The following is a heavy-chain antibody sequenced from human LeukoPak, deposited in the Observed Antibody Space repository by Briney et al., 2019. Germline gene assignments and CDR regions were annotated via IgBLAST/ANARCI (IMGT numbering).Heavy chain of an antibody. CDR3: ARDKSARYDY. J-gene: IGHJ4*02. Sequence: GGSLRLSCAASGFTFSSYSMNWVRQAPGKGLEWVSYISSSSGSIYYADSVKGRFTISRDNAKNSLYLQMNSLRAEDTAVYYCARDKSARYDYWGQGTLVTVSS. CDR1: GFTFSSYS. CDR2: ISSSSGSI. V-gene: IGHV3-21*05.